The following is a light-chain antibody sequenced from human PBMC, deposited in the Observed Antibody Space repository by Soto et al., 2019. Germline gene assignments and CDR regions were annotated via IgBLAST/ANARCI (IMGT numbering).Light chain of an antibody. Sequence: QSALTQPASVSGSPGQSITISCTGSSSDIGAYNYVSWFQQYPGKAPKLIISEVSNRPSGVSNRFSGSKSGTAASLTISGLQTEDEADYYCSSYAGSSTFVVFGGGTKLTVL. J-gene: IGLJ2*01. CDR3: SSYAGSSTFVV. CDR2: EVS. V-gene: IGLV2-14*01. CDR1: SSDIGAYNY.